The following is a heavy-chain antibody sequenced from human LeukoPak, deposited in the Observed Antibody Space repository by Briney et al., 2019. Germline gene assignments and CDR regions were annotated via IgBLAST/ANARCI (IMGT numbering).Heavy chain of an antibody. D-gene: IGHD4-17*01. V-gene: IGHV4-30-2*01. Sequence: PSETLSLTCAVSGGSISSGGHSWSWIRQPPGKGLEWIGYIYHSGSTYYNPSLKSRVTISVDRSKNQFSLKLSSVTAADTAVYYCAAGDYGDYRFDYWGQGTLVTVSS. J-gene: IGHJ4*02. CDR3: AAGDYGDYRFDY. CDR1: GGSISSGGHS. CDR2: IYHSGST.